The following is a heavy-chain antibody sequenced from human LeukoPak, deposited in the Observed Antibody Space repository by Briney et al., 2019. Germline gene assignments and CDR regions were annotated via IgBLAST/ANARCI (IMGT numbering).Heavy chain of an antibody. Sequence: GRSLRLSCAASGFTFSSYAMHWVRQAPGKGLEWVAVISYDGSNKYYADSVKGRFTISRDNSKNTLYLQMNSLRAEDTAVYYCPRGYSYGQRGSFDYWGQGTLVTVSS. CDR2: ISYDGSNK. D-gene: IGHD5-18*01. V-gene: IGHV3-30-3*01. CDR1: GFTFSSYA. CDR3: PRGYSYGQRGSFDY. J-gene: IGHJ4*02.